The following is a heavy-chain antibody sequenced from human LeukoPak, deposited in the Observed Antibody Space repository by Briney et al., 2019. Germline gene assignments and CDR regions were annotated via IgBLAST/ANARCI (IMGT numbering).Heavy chain of an antibody. J-gene: IGHJ4*02. V-gene: IGHV1-2*02. CDR1: GYTFTGYY. Sequence: ASVKVSCKASGYTFTGYYIHWVRQAPGQGLEWMGWINPNSGGTKYAQNFQGRVTMTRDTSISTAYMELSRLRSDDTAVYYCARTEVQPGIVVAVDYWGQGTLVTVSS. CDR2: INPNSGGT. CDR3: ARTEVQPGIVVAVDY. D-gene: IGHD6-13*01.